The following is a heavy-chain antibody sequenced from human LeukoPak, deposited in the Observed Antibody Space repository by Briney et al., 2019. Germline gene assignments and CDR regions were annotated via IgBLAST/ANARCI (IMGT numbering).Heavy chain of an antibody. CDR3: ARDLEAANTYYFDY. Sequence: PGGSLRLSCAASGFTFSSYSMNWVRQAPGKGLEWVSSISSSSSYIYYADSVKGRFTISRDNSKNTVYLQVNSLRDEDTAVYYCARDLEAANTYYFDYWGQGTMVTVSS. CDR1: GFTFSSYS. J-gene: IGHJ4*02. CDR2: ISSSSSYI. V-gene: IGHV3-21*01. D-gene: IGHD6-13*01.